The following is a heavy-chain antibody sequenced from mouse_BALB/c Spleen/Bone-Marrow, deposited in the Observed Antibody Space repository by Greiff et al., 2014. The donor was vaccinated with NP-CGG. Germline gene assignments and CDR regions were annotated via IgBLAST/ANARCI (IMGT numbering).Heavy chain of an antibody. V-gene: IGHV5-9-2*01. CDR2: ISGGGSYT. J-gene: IGHJ3*01. D-gene: IGHD2-4*01. CDR3: ARHAYYDQTEVSFVY. Sequence: DVMLVESGGGLVKSGGSLKLSCAASGFTFSNYGMSWVRQTPEKRLEWVATISGGGSYTFYSDNAKNNLYLQLSSLRSEDTALYYCARHAYYDQTEVSFVYWGQGTLVTVSA. CDR1: GFTFSNYG.